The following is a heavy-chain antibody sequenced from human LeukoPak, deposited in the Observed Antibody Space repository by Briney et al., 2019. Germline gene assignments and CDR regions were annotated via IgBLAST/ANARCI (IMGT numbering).Heavy chain of an antibody. J-gene: IGHJ3*02. Sequence: GGSLRLSCGASGFTFSYYWMNWVRQAPGKGLEWVANITQDGSERNYVDSVKGRFAISRDNAKNSLYLQMNSLRAEDTAVYYCARDTEHHDSSGYHDAFDIWGLGTMVSVSS. D-gene: IGHD3-22*01. CDR3: ARDTEHHDSSGYHDAFDI. CDR2: ITQDGSER. CDR1: GFTFSYYW. V-gene: IGHV3-7*04.